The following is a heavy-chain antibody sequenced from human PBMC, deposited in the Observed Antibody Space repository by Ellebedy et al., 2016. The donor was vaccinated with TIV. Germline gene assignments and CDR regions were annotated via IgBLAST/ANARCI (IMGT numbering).Heavy chain of an antibody. CDR2: VDTAGDT. D-gene: IGHD1-1*01. CDR1: GFTFRRYD. CDR3: ARLGRTVQTFDI. V-gene: IGHV3-13*01. J-gene: IGHJ3*02. Sequence: PGGSLRLSCAASGFTFRRYDMHWVRQPPGKGLEWVSAVDTAGDTYYVASVRCRFTVSRDNAKDSLFLQMDSLRVGDTALYYCARLGRTVQTFDIWGQGTMVAVAS.